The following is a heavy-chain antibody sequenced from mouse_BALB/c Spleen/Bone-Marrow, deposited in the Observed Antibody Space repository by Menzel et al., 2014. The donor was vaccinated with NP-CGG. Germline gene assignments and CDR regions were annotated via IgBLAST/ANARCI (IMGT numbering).Heavy chain of an antibody. V-gene: IGHV1S34*01. J-gene: IGHJ4*01. CDR1: DYSFTDYY. CDR3: ARSEGIYYYGSSYAMDY. CDR2: ISCYNGAT. Sequence: LVKTGASVKISCKASDYSFTDYYMHWVKQTHGKSLEWIGYISCYNGATSYNQKFKGKATFTVDTSSSTACMLFSSLTSEDSAVYYCARSEGIYYYGSSYAMDYWGQGTSVTVSS. D-gene: IGHD1-1*01.